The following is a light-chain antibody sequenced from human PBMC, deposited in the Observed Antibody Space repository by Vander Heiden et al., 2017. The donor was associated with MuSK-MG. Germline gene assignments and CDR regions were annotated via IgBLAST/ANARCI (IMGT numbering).Light chain of an antibody. J-gene: IGKJ1*01. CDR3: QQYSSYKT. Sequence: DIQMTQSPSTLSASVGDRVTITCRASQSISNWLAWYQQKPGKAPKLLMYKASTLESGVPSRFSGSGSGTEFTLTISSLQPDDSATYYCQQYSSYKTFGQGTKVEIK. CDR2: KAS. CDR1: QSISNW. V-gene: IGKV1-5*03.